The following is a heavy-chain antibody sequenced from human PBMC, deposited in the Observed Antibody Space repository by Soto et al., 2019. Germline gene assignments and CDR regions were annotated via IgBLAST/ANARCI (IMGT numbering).Heavy chain of an antibody. CDR2: VYKTGST. J-gene: IGHJ6*02. CDR1: GGSISSYY. CDR3: AGMSFTVFGEVIDNFYFYGMDV. Sequence: QVQLQESGPGLVKPSETLSLTCNVSGGSISSYYWTLIRQPPGKGLEWIGYVYKTGSTNYNPSLKSRVTISLDTSKNQFFRNLSSVTSADTAVYYCAGMSFTVFGEVIDNFYFYGMDVWGQGTTVTVSS. V-gene: IGHV4-59*03. D-gene: IGHD3-3*01.